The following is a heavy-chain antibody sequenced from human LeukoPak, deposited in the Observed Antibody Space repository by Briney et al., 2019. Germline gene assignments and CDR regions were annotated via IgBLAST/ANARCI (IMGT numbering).Heavy chain of an antibody. CDR1: GGSISSYY. V-gene: IGHV4-59*12. J-gene: IGHJ1*01. D-gene: IGHD6-19*01. Sequence: SKTLSLTCTVSGGSISSYYWSWIRQPPGKGLEWIGYIYYSGSTNYNPSLKSRVTISVDTSKNQFSLKLSSVTAADTAVYYCAREAVAGIQHWGQGTLVTVSS. CDR3: AREAVAGIQH. CDR2: IYYSGST.